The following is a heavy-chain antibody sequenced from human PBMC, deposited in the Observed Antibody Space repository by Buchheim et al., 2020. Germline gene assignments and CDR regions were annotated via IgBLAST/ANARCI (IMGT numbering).Heavy chain of an antibody. D-gene: IGHD4-17*01. Sequence: QVQLQESGPGLVKPSQTLSLTCTVSGGSISSANYYWSWIRQPPGKGLEWIGYIYYSGSTNYNPSLKSRVTISVDTSKNQFSLKLSSVTAADTAVYYCVRDHTVNIFSYNGLDVWGQGTT. V-gene: IGHV4-30-4*01. J-gene: IGHJ6*02. CDR3: VRDHTVNIFSYNGLDV. CDR2: IYYSGST. CDR1: GGSISSANYY.